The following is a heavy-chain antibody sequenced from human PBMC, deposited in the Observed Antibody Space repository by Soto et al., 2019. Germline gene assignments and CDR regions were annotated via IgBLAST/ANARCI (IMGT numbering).Heavy chain of an antibody. J-gene: IGHJ4*02. V-gene: IGHV3-74*01. Sequence: GGSLRLSCAASGFTFSNYWVHWVRQAPGKGLMWVSRINSDGTTINYADSVEGRFTISRDNAKNTLFLQMNSLRVEDTAVYYCARAGWYRFGYWGQGTLVTVSS. CDR3: ARAGWYRFGY. CDR2: INSDGTTI. CDR1: GFTFSNYW. D-gene: IGHD6-19*01.